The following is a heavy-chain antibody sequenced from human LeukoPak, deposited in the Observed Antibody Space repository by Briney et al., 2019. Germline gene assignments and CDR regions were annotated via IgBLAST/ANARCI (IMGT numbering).Heavy chain of an antibody. CDR2: ISGSGGST. Sequence: PGGSLRLSCAASGFTFSSYAMSWVRQAPGKGLEWVSAISGSGGSTYYADSVKGRFTISRDNSKNTLYLQMNSLRAEDTAVYYCAASQYVRGVISAFDIWGQGTMVTVSS. J-gene: IGHJ3*02. V-gene: IGHV3-23*01. CDR3: AASQYVRGVISAFDI. CDR1: GFTFSSYA. D-gene: IGHD3-10*01.